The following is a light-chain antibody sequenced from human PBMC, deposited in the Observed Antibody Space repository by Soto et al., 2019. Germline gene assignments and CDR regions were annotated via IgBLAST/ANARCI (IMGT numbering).Light chain of an antibody. Sequence: DIQMTQSPSSLSASVGDRVTITCQASQDISKSLNWYQQKPGQAPKLLIYLTSNLERGVPSGVSGSGSGTHFSLTISSLQPADFATSFCQQYDSVPYTFGQGTMLDMK. CDR2: LTS. CDR3: QQYDSVPYT. V-gene: IGKV1-33*01. CDR1: QDISKS. J-gene: IGKJ2*01.